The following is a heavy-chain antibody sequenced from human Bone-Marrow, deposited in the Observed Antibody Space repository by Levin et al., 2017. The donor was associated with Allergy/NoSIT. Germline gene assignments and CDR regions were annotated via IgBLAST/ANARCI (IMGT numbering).Heavy chain of an antibody. CDR1: GFTFINYW. J-gene: IGHJ4*02. CDR3: VTYHRGTAAGGTLDY. D-gene: IGHD6-13*01. Sequence: GGSLRLSCEASGFTFINYWVTWVRQAPGKGLEWVANIKQDGSEKYYVASVKGRCTISRDNAKNSLYLQMNSLGADDTAIYYCVTYHRGTAAGGTLDYWGQGTLVTVSS. V-gene: IGHV3-7*01. CDR2: IKQDGSEK.